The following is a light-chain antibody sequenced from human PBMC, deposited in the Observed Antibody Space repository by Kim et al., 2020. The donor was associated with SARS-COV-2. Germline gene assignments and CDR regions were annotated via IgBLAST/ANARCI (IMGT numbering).Light chain of an antibody. CDR2: DVK. J-gene: IGLJ1*01. Sequence: GQSITISCTGTNNDVGGYNYVSWYQQHPGKAPKLLIYDVKRRPSGVSDRFSGSKSGYTASLTISGLQPEDEADYYCSSYTASSMSVFGSGTKVTVL. V-gene: IGLV2-14*03. CDR1: NNDVGGYNY. CDR3: SSYTASSMSV.